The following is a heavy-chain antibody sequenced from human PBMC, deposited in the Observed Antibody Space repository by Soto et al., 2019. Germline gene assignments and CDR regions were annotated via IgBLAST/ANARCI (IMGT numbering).Heavy chain of an antibody. CDR1: GGSISNYY. CDR2: IYYSGST. CDR3: ARIAVADAFDI. J-gene: IGHJ3*02. D-gene: IGHD6-19*01. Sequence: SETLSLTCTVSGGSISNYYWNWIRQPPGKGLEWIGYIYYSGSTNYNPSLKSRVTISVDTSKNQFSLKLSSVTAADTAVYYCARIAVADAFDIWGQGTMVTVSS. V-gene: IGHV4-59*01.